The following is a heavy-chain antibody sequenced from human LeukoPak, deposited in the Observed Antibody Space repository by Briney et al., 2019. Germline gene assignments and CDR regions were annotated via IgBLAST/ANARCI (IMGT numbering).Heavy chain of an antibody. D-gene: IGHD6-19*01. V-gene: IGHV3-20*04. J-gene: IGHJ4*02. Sequence: GGSLRLSCAASGFTFDDYAMHWVRQAPGKGLEWVSGINWNGGSTGYADSVKGRFTISRDNAKNSLYLQMNSLRAEDTALYYCARDQRSSGWFYFDYWGQGTLVTVSS. CDR3: ARDQRSSGWFYFDY. CDR2: INWNGGST. CDR1: GFTFDDYA.